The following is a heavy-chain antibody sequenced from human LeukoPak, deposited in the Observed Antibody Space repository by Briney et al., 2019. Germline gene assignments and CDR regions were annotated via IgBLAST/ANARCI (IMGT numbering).Heavy chain of an antibody. CDR3: ARYSYDFWNGYYPTSEPLDY. CDR1: GYTFTSYG. Sequence: ASVKVSCKASGYTFTSYGISWVRQAPGQGLEWMGWISAYNGNTNYAQKLQGRVTMTTDTSTSTAYMELRSLRSDDTAVYYCARYSYDFWNGYYPTSEPLDYWGQGTLVTVSS. V-gene: IGHV1-18*01. CDR2: ISAYNGNT. D-gene: IGHD3-3*01. J-gene: IGHJ4*02.